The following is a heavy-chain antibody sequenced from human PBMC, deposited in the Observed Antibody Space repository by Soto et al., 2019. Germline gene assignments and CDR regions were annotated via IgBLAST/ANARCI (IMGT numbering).Heavy chain of an antibody. CDR3: AKRRGASGHFDY. V-gene: IGHV3-23*01. J-gene: IGHJ4*02. CDR2: VSIGGST. CDR1: GFNFSSYA. D-gene: IGHD1-26*01. Sequence: DVQLLESGGGLVQPEGSLRLSCAASGFNFSSYAMGWVRQGPGKGLEWVAVVSIGGSTHYADSVRGRFTISGDNSKNTLSLQMNSLTAEDTALYFCAKRRGASGHFDYLGQGALVTVSS.